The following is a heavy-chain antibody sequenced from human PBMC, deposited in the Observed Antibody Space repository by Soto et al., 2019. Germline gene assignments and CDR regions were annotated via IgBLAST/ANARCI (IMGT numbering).Heavy chain of an antibody. V-gene: IGHV1-3*01. CDR3: ARDLAAGNCDY. CDR1: GYTFTSYA. CDR2: INAGNGNT. D-gene: IGHD6-13*01. J-gene: IGHJ4*02. Sequence: ASVKVSCKASGYTFTSYAMHWVRQAPGQRLEWMGWINAGNGNTKYSQKFQGRVTITRDTSASTAYMELRSLRSDDTAVYYCARDLAAGNCDYWGQGTLVTVSS.